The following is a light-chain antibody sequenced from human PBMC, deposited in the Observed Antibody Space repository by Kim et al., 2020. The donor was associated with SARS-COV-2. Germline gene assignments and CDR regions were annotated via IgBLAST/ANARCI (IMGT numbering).Light chain of an antibody. Sequence: SPGDIAALFCRASQRISRSSVAWYQQKPGQAPRLLVYGESNRATGTPDRFSGGGSGTDFTLTISRLEPDDFAVYYCQQYGTSPRTFGQGTKVEIK. CDR3: QQYGTSPRT. J-gene: IGKJ2*02. CDR1: QRISRSS. V-gene: IGKV3-20*01. CDR2: GES.